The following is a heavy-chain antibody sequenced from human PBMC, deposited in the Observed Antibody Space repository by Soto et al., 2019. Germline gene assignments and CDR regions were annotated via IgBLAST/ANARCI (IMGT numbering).Heavy chain of an antibody. CDR3: ARDPRSITGTTASEDVQH. V-gene: IGHV1-69*01. J-gene: IGHJ1*01. CDR1: GGTFSGYA. CDR2: IIPLLGIT. D-gene: IGHD1-20*01. Sequence: QAQLMQSGAEVKKPGSSVKVSCKASGGTFSGYAINWVRQAPGQGLEWMGGIIPLLGITDYGQKCQGRITIAADESTGTADMDLRGLRSEDTAVYYCARDPRSITGTTASEDVQHWGQGTLVSVSS.